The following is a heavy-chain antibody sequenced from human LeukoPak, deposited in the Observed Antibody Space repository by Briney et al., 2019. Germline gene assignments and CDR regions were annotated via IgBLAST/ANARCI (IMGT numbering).Heavy chain of an antibody. D-gene: IGHD3-3*01. V-gene: IGHV3-7*05. CDR1: GFTFSIYW. CDR2: IKEDGSEK. Sequence: GGSLRLSCAASGFTFSIYWMSWVRQAPGKGLEWVANIKEDGSEKYYVDSVKGRFTISRDNAKNSLFLQMNSLRVEDTAVYYCARETRTLYSNWGQGTLVTVCS. J-gene: IGHJ4*02. CDR3: ARETRTLYSN.